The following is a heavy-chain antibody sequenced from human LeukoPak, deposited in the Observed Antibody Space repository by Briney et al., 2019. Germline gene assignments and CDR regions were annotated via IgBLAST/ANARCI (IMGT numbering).Heavy chain of an antibody. CDR2: INHSGST. J-gene: IGHJ4*02. CDR3: GXXXXXXXXXXXVXXXXXDY. CDR1: GXXXXXYX. Sequence: XGXXXXXYXWSWIRQPPGKGLXWIGEINHSGSTNYNPSLKIRVTISVDTTKNKFSLKLRYVTAADTAVDYYGXXXXXXXXXXXVXXXXXDYXXXXXLVTVSS. V-gene: IGHV4-34*01.